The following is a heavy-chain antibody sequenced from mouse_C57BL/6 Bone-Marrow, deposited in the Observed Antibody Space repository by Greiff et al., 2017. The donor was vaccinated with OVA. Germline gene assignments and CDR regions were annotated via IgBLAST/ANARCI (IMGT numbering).Heavy chain of an antibody. J-gene: IGHJ4*01. Sequence: EVKLMESGGGLVKPGGSLKLSCAASGFTFSDYGMHWVRQAPEKGLEWVAYISSGGSTIYYADTVKGRFTISRDNAKNTLFLQMTSLRSEDTAMYYCVYGSSLYYAMDYWGQGTSVTVSS. CDR3: VYGSSLYYAMDY. CDR1: GFTFSDYG. V-gene: IGHV5-17*01. D-gene: IGHD1-1*01. CDR2: ISSGGSTI.